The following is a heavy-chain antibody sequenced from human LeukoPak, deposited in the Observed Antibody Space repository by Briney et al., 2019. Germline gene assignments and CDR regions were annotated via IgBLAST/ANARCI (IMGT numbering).Heavy chain of an antibody. J-gene: IGHJ4*02. V-gene: IGHV4-30-4*01. Sequence: SETLSLTCTVSGGSISSGDYYWSRIRQPPGKGLEWIGYIYYSGSTYYNPSLKSRVTISVDTSKNQFSLKLSSVTAADTAVYYCARAESSGYVDYWGQGTLVTVSS. D-gene: IGHD3-22*01. CDR2: IYYSGST. CDR3: ARAESSGYVDY. CDR1: GGSISSGDYY.